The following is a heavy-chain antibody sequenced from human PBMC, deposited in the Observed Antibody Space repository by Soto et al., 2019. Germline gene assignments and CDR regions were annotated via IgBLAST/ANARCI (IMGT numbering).Heavy chain of an antibody. Sequence: ASVKVSCKASGGTFSSYAISWVRQAPGKGLEWMGGFDPEDGETIYAQKFQGRVTMTEDTSTDTAYMELSSLRSEDTAVYYCATGLGPYWGQGTLVTVSS. J-gene: IGHJ4*02. D-gene: IGHD3-10*01. CDR2: FDPEDGET. V-gene: IGHV1-24*01. CDR1: GGTFSSYA. CDR3: ATGLGPY.